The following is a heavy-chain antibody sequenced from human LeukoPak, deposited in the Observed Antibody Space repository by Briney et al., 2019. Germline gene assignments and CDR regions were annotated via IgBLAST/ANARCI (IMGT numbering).Heavy chain of an antibody. D-gene: IGHD3-22*01. Sequence: SETLSLTCTVSGGSISSGGYCWSWIRQHTGKGLEWIGYICYSGSTYYNPSLKSRVSISVDTSKNQFSLKLSSVIAADTAVYYCARGLWYDRYFDYWGQGTLVTVSS. J-gene: IGHJ4*02. CDR1: GGSISSGGYC. V-gene: IGHV4-31*03. CDR3: ARGLWYDRYFDY. CDR2: ICYSGST.